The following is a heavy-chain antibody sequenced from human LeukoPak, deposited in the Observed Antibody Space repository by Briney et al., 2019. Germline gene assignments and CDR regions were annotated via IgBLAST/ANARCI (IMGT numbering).Heavy chain of an antibody. D-gene: IGHD3-10*01. CDR3: AKTLHYYGSGSSKRYPYYFDY. CDR2: ISGSGGST. V-gene: IGHV3-23*01. J-gene: IGHJ4*02. Sequence: GGSLRLSCAASGFTFSSYAMSWVRQAPGKGLEWVSAISGSGGSTYYADSVKGRFTISRDNSKNTLYLQMNSLRAEDTAVYYCAKTLHYYGSGSSKRYPYYFDYWGQGTLVTVSS. CDR1: GFTFSSYA.